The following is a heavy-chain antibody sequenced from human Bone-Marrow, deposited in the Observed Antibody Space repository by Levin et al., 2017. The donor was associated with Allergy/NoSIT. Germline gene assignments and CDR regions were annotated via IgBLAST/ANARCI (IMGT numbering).Heavy chain of an antibody. CDR3: ATCGDDCIDVFGI. CDR1: GGSMNSSNW. Sequence: SETLSLTCAVSGGSMNSSNWWSWVRQAPGKGLEWLGEIYQSGNTDYNPSLKSRFPISVDKSNNHFFLKLSSVTAADTGVYYCATCGDDCIDVFGIWGQGTLVTVSS. J-gene: IGHJ3*02. V-gene: IGHV4-4*02. D-gene: IGHD2-21*02. CDR2: IYQSGNT.